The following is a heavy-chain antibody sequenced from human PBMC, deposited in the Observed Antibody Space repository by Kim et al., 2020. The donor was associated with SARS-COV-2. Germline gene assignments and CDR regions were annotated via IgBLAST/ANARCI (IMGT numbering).Heavy chain of an antibody. J-gene: IGHJ6*02. CDR2: IGTAGDT. V-gene: IGHV3-13*01. CDR1: GFTFSSYD. CDR3: ARGVLLADIGYYGMDV. Sequence: GGSLRLSCAASGFTFSSYDMHWVRQATGKGLEWVSAIGTAGDTYYPGSVKGRFTISRENAKNSLYLQMNSLRAGDTAVYYCARGVLLADIGYYGMDVWGQGTTVTVSS. D-gene: IGHD2-2*02.